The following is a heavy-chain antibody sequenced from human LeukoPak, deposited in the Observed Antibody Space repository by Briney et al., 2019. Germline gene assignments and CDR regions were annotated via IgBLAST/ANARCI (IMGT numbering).Heavy chain of an antibody. CDR2: IYYSGST. D-gene: IGHD3-3*01. Sequence: SETLSLTCTVSGGSISSSSYYWGWIRQPPGKGLEWIGSIYYSGSTYYNPSLKSRVTISVDTSENQFSLKLSSVTAADTAVYYCARGTATFWSGYYTDPFYYYYYMDVWGKGTTVTVSS. J-gene: IGHJ6*03. CDR1: GGSISSSSYY. V-gene: IGHV4-39*01. CDR3: ARGTATFWSGYYTDPFYYYYYMDV.